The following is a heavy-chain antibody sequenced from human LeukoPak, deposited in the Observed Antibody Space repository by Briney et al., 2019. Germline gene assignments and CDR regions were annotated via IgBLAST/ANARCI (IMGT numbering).Heavy chain of an antibody. CDR1: GGSISSGGYY. Sequence: SETLSLTCTVSGGSISSGGYYWSWIRQPAGKGLEWIGRIYTSGSTNYNPSLKSRVTISVDTSKNQFSLKLSSVTAADTAVYYCARSHGSGSYYNLNDYWGQGALVTVSS. CDR2: IYTSGST. D-gene: IGHD3-10*01. J-gene: IGHJ4*02. V-gene: IGHV4-61*02. CDR3: ARSHGSGSYYNLNDY.